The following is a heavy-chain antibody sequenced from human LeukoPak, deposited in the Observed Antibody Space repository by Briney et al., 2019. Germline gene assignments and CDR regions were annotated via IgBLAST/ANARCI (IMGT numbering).Heavy chain of an antibody. V-gene: IGHV3-9*01. J-gene: IGHJ4*02. Sequence: GGSLRLSCAASGFTFDDYAMHWVRQAPGKGLEWVSGISWNSGSIGYADSVKGRFTISRDNAKNSLYLQMNSLRAEDTALYYCAKALLWFGEFDYWGQGTLVTDSS. D-gene: IGHD3-10*01. CDR2: ISWNSGSI. CDR3: AKALLWFGEFDY. CDR1: GFTFDDYA.